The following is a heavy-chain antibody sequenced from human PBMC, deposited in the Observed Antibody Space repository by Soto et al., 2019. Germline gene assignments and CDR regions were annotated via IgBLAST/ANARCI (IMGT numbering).Heavy chain of an antibody. Sequence: QVTLKESGPVLVKPTETLTLTCTVSGFSLSNARMGVSWIRQPPGKALEWLAHICSNDEKSYSTSLKSRLTISKDTSKSQVVLTTTTMDPVDTATYYCARLRRSSSWYEHWGQGTLVTVSS. D-gene: IGHD6-13*01. V-gene: IGHV2-26*01. CDR3: ARLRRSSSWYEH. J-gene: IGHJ5*02. CDR1: GFSLSNARMG. CDR2: ICSNDEK.